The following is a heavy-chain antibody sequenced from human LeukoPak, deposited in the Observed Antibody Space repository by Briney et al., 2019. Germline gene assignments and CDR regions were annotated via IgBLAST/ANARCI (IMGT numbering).Heavy chain of an antibody. J-gene: IGHJ4*02. CDR2: IWYDGGNK. V-gene: IGHV3-33*01. Sequence: GGSLRLSCAASGFTFYTHGMHWVRQSAAKGLEWLAVIWYDGGNKYYADSVKGRFTISRDNAKNTLYLQMNSLRAEDTAVYYCARETYGGYLFDYWGQGTLVTVSS. CDR3: ARETYGGYLFDY. D-gene: IGHD5-12*01. CDR1: GFTFYTHG.